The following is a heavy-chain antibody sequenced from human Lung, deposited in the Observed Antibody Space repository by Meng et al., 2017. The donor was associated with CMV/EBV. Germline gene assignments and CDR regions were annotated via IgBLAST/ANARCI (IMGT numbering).Heavy chain of an antibody. CDR3: GWGGGAGVGSSPHHY. V-gene: IGHV1-46*01. CDR1: GYTFTSYY. Sequence: ASXXVSXKASGYTFTSYYMHWVRQAPGHGLEWMGLINPSSGMTRNAQKFQGRVTMTSDPYTTAYLRLPSRSFDDAAFYYCGWGGGAGVGSSPHHYWGQGTLVTVSS. D-gene: IGHD1-26*01. CDR2: INPSSGMT. J-gene: IGHJ4*02.